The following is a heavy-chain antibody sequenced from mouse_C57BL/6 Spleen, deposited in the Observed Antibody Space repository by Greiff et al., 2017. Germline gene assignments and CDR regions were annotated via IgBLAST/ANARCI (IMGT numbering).Heavy chain of an antibody. J-gene: IGHJ1*03. V-gene: IGHV2-2*01. Sequence: VQVVESGPGLVQPSQSLSITCTVSGFSLTSYGVHWVRQSPGKGLEWLGVIWSGGSTDYNAAFISRLSISKDNSKSQVFFKMNSLQADDTAIYYCARNDYGSSYLWYFDVWGTGTTVTVSS. CDR1: GFSLTSYG. CDR3: ARNDYGSSYLWYFDV. D-gene: IGHD1-1*01. CDR2: IWSGGST.